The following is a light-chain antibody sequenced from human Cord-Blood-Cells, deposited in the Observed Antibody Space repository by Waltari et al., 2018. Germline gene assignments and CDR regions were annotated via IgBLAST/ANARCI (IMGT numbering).Light chain of an antibody. CDR1: SSVLYSHHNKNY. CDR3: QQYYSTPQT. J-gene: IGKJ1*01. V-gene: IGKV4-1*01. CDR2: WAS. Sequence: DIVMTQSPASLAVCLGESATITCKSNSSVLYSHHNKNYLAWYQQKPGQPPKLLIYWASTRESGVPDRFSGSGSGTDFTLTISSLQAEDVAVYYCQQYYSTPQTFGQGTKVEIK.